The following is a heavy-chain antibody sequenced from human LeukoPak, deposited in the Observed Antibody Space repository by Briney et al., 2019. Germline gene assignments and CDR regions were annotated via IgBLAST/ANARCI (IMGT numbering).Heavy chain of an antibody. CDR1: GGTFSSYA. D-gene: IGHD6-13*01. CDR2: IIPILGTA. Sequence: SSVKVSCKASGGTFSSYAISWVRQAPGQGLEWMGRIIPILGTANYAQKFQGRVTITADKSTSTAYMELRSLRSDDTAVYYCARDRGIAEADSFDPWGQGTLVTVSS. J-gene: IGHJ5*02. V-gene: IGHV1-69*04. CDR3: ARDRGIAEADSFDP.